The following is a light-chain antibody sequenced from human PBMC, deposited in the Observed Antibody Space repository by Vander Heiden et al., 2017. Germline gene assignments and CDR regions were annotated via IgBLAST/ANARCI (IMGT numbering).Light chain of an antibody. CDR2: DAS. J-gene: IGKJ4*01. CDR3: HQYAYSPLT. Sequence: VSTHSPGTLSLSPGERVTLSCRASQSVPKNYLGWYQQKPAQAPRLLIYDASTRATGIPDRFSGSGSGTDFTLTISRLEPEDFAVYYCHQYAYSPLTFGGETRVGIK. V-gene: IGKV3-20*01. CDR1: QSVPKNY.